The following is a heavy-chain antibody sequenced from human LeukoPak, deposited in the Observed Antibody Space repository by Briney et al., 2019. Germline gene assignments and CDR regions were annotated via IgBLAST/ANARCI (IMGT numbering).Heavy chain of an antibody. CDR2: INHSGST. J-gene: IGHJ5*02. Sequence: SETLSPTCAVYGGSFSGYYWSWIRQPPGKGLEWIGEINHSGSTNYNPSLKSRVTISVDTSKNQFSLKLSSVTAADTAVYYCASRIAVAGTGNWFDPWGQGTLVTVSS. CDR3: ASRIAVAGTGNWFDP. V-gene: IGHV4-34*01. CDR1: GGSFSGYY. D-gene: IGHD6-19*01.